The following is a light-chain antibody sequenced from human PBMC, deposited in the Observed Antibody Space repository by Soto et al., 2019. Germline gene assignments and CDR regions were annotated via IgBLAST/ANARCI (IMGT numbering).Light chain of an antibody. CDR1: SSDVGSYNL. CDR3: CSSAGSLWV. Sequence: QSVLTQPAAVSGSPGQSITISCTGTSSDVGSYNLVSWYQQHPGKAPKLTIFEGTKRPSGVSNRFSGSKSGNTASLTISGLQAEDAADYYFCSSAGSLWVFGRGTKVTVL. CDR2: EGT. V-gene: IGLV2-23*01. J-gene: IGLJ3*02.